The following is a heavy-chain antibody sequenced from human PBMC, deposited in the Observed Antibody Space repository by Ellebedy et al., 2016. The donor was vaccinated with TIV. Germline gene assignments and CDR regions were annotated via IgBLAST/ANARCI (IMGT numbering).Heavy chain of an antibody. V-gene: IGHV3-66*01. CDR1: GFSVSGHF. CDR3: ARDPGGGGDYGDNWFDP. CDR2: IYSGGGT. D-gene: IGHD4-17*01. J-gene: IGHJ5*02. Sequence: PGGSLRLSCAVSGFSVSGHFMSWVRQPPGKGLEWVSIIYSGGGTNYTDSVRGRFTISRDDSKTTLSLQMSSLRVEDTAVYYCARDPGGGGDYGDNWFDPWGRGTLVTVSS.